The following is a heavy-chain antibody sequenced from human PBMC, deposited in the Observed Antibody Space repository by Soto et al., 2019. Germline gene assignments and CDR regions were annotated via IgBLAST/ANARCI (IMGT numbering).Heavy chain of an antibody. V-gene: IGHV3-21*01. CDR2: ISSSSSYI. J-gene: IGHJ4*02. D-gene: IGHD1-1*01. CDR3: ARELLETGIPDY. Sequence: GGSLRLSCAASGFTFSSYSMNWVRQAPGKGLEWVSSISSSSSYIYYADSVKGRFTISRDNAKNSLYLQMNSLRAEDTAVYYCARELLETGIPDYWGQGTLVTVSS. CDR1: GFTFSSYS.